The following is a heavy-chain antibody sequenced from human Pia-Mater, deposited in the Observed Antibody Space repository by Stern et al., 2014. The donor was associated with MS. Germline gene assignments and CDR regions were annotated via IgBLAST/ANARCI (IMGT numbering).Heavy chain of an antibody. CDR1: GGSISSGGYY. Sequence: QVQLQESGPGLVKPSQTLSLTCTVSGGSISSGGYYWSWIRQHPGKGLEWIGYIYYSGSTYYNPSLKSRVTISVDTSKNQFSLKLSSVNAADTAVYYCARVHADSSSWYWWYFDLWGRGTLVTVSS. D-gene: IGHD6-13*01. CDR3: ARVHADSSSWYWWYFDL. J-gene: IGHJ2*01. CDR2: IYYSGST. V-gene: IGHV4-31*03.